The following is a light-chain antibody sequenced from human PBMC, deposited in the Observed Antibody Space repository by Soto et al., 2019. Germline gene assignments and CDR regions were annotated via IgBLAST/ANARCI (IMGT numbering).Light chain of an antibody. CDR3: QQYGSSPTT. CDR2: GAS. Sequence: EIVLTQSPGTLSWSPGERGTLSCRASQSVSSSYLAWYQQKPGQAPRLLIYGASSRATGIPDRFSGSGSGTDVTLTISRLEPEDVAVYYCQQYGSSPTTLGQGTKVEIK. V-gene: IGKV3-20*01. CDR1: QSVSSSY. J-gene: IGKJ1*01.